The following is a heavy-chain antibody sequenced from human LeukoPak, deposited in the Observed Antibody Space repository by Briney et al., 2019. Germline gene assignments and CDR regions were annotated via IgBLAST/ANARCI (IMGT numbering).Heavy chain of an antibody. CDR3: AKGRYSSSQYLWDS. J-gene: IGHJ4*02. CDR2: IKQDGSEK. D-gene: IGHD6-19*01. V-gene: IGHV3-7*03. Sequence: GGSLRLSCAASGFTFSSYWMSWVRQAPGKGLEWVANIKQDGSEKYYVDSVKGRFTISRDNAKNSLYLQMNSLRAEDTAVYFCAKGRYSSSQYLWDSWGQGTLVTVSS. CDR1: GFTFSSYW.